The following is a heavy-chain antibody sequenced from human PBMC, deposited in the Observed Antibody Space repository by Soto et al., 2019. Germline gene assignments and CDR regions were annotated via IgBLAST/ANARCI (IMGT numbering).Heavy chain of an antibody. J-gene: IGHJ5*02. D-gene: IGHD3-16*01. CDR2: INSDGSST. CDR1: GFTFSSYW. V-gene: IGHV3-74*01. CDR3: AREGVAGTWGKWFDP. Sequence: GGSLRLSCAASGFTFSSYWMHWVRQAPGKGLVWVSRINSDGSSTSNTDSVKGRFTISRDNAKNTLYLQMNSLRGEDTAVYYCAREGVAGTWGKWFDPWGQGTLVTVPS.